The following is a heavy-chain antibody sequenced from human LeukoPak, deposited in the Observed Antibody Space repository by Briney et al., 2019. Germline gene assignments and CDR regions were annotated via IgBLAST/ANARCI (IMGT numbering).Heavy chain of an antibody. V-gene: IGHV4-39*07. D-gene: IGHD4-17*01. CDR1: GGSISSSSYY. CDR3: ARVTYGETNDY. Sequence: SETLSLTCTVSGGSISSSSYYWGWIRQPPGKGLEWIGSIYYSGSTYYNPSLKSRVTISVDTSKNQFSLKLSSVTAADTAVYYCARVTYGETNDYWGQGALVTVSS. J-gene: IGHJ4*02. CDR2: IYYSGST.